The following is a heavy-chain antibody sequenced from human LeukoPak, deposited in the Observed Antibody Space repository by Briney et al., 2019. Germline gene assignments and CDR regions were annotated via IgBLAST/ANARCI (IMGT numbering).Heavy chain of an antibody. CDR2: IYPGDYDT. J-gene: IGHJ4*02. CDR1: GYTFTSYW. V-gene: IGHV5-51*01. CDR3: ARMRDGSHDY. Sequence: GESLKISCKGSGYTFTSYWIGWVRQMPGKGLEWMGIIYPGDYDTRYSPSFQGQVTISADKSITTAYLQWSSLKASDTAMYFCARMRDGSHDYWGQGTLVTVSS. D-gene: IGHD5-24*01.